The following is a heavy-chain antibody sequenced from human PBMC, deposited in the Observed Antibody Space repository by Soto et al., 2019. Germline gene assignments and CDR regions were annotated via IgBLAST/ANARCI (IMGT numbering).Heavy chain of an antibody. CDR1: GYIFIDYY. J-gene: IGHJ5*02. CDR2: INPKSGET. D-gene: IGHD2-21*01. V-gene: IGHV1-2*06. CDR3: ARRHLLDYIRWCFDP. Sequence: ASVKGSCKASGYIFIDYYIHWLRQAPGQGLQWVGRINPKSGETRYAPTFQGRVTMTRDTSTNTAYLELTRLTSDDTAIYYCARRHLLDYIRWCFDPWGPGTLVTVSS.